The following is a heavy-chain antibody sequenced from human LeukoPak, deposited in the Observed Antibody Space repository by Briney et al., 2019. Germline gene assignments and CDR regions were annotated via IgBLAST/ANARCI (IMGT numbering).Heavy chain of an antibody. D-gene: IGHD3-10*01. Sequence: GGSLRLSCAASGFTLSRSTMSWLRQAPGKGLEWVSAINSGGGTTSAESVKGRFTISRDDSKNTLYLQMNSLRAEDTAVYYCEKGTDDAGSYRTLEYWGQGTLVTVYS. CDR3: EKGTDDAGSYRTLEY. V-gene: IGHV3-23*01. CDR1: GFTLSRST. J-gene: IGHJ4*02. CDR2: INSGGGTT.